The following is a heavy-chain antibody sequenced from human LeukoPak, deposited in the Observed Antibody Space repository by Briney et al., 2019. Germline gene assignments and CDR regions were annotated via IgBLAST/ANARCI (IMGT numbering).Heavy chain of an antibody. CDR1: GYTFTGYY. CDR3: ARVSTPEYYYDSSGYSHFDY. CDR2: INPNSGGT. V-gene: IGHV1-2*02. D-gene: IGHD3-22*01. Sequence: ASVKVSCKASGYTFTGYYMHWVRQAPGQGLEWMGWINPNSGGTNYAQKFQGRVTMTRDTSISTAYMELSRLRSDDTAVYYCARVSTPEYYYDSSGYSHFDYWGQGTLVTASS. J-gene: IGHJ4*02.